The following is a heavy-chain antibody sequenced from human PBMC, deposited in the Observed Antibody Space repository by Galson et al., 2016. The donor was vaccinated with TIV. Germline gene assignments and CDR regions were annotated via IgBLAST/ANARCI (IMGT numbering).Heavy chain of an antibody. Sequence: SVKVSCKASGGTFISYPISWVRQAPGQGLEWMGGIIPIFGTPNYAQKFQDRLTITADESTKTAYMELSSLKSEDTAVYYCANCATSHLYDTYFDSWGQGTLVTVSS. CDR1: GGTFISYP. CDR3: ANCATSHLYDTYFDS. J-gene: IGHJ4*02. D-gene: IGHD5/OR15-5a*01. V-gene: IGHV1-69*13. CDR2: IIPIFGTP.